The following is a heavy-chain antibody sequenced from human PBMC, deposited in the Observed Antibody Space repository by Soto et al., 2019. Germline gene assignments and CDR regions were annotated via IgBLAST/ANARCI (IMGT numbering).Heavy chain of an antibody. D-gene: IGHD3-22*01. CDR1: GYIFTSYW. Sequence: GESLKISCKASGYIFTSYWITWVRQMPGKGLEWMGRIDPSDSYTNYSPSFQGHVTISADKSITTAYLHWTSLEASDTAMYYCARHDYYDSSGYHYYGMDVWGQGTTVTVSS. V-gene: IGHV5-10-1*01. J-gene: IGHJ6*02. CDR2: IDPSDSYT. CDR3: ARHDYYDSSGYHYYGMDV.